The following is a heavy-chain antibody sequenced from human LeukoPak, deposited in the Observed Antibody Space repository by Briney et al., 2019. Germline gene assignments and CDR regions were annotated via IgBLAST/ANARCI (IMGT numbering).Heavy chain of an antibody. Sequence: RASVKVSCKASGYTFTSHFMHWVRQAPGQGLEWMGIINPRGGSTSYTQKFQGRVTMTRDTSTSTVYMELSSLRSEDTAVYYCATYVGGYSYGYVNYWGQGTLVTVSS. CDR2: INPRGGST. J-gene: IGHJ4*02. CDR1: GYTFTSHF. D-gene: IGHD5-18*01. V-gene: IGHV1-46*01. CDR3: ATYVGGYSYGYVNY.